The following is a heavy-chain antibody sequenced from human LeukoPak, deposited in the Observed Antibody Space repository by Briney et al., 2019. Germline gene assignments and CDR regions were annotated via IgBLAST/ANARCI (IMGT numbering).Heavy chain of an antibody. J-gene: IGHJ4*02. CDR2: IDQSGTT. D-gene: IGHD5-12*01. V-gene: IGHV4-34*01. Sequence: SETLSLTCVVYGGSFSGYYWSWIRQPPGTGRGWIGEIDQSGTTNYNPSLKSRLTISVDTSKKQFSLTLTSMAAAETAVDYCCTADHYNFGYGYGDDWGQGTLVTVSS. CDR1: GGSFSGYY. CDR3: CTADHYNFGYGYGDD.